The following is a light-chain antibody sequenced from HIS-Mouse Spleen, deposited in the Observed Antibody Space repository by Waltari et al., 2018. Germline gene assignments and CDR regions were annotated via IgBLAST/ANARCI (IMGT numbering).Light chain of an antibody. V-gene: IGLV3-10*01. CDR2: KDS. CDR1: ALPTKY. J-gene: IGLJ2*01. Sequence: SYELTQPPSVSVSPVQTARITCSGDALPTKYAYWYQQKSGQAPVLVIYKDSKRPSGIPERFSGSSSGTMATLTISGAQVEDEADYYCYSTDSSGNHRVFGGGTKLTVL. CDR3: YSTDSSGNHRV.